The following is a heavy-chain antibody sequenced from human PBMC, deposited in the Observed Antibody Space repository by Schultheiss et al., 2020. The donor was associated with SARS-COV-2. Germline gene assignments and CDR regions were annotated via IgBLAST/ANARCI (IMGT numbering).Heavy chain of an antibody. Sequence: GGSLRLSCAASGFTFSNYAMHWVRQAPGKGLEWVAVISHDGSNKYYADSVKGRFTISRDNSKNTLYLQMNSLRAEDTAVYYCARDEQWLALDYWGQGTLVTVSS. CDR1: GFTFSNYA. D-gene: IGHD6-19*01. CDR2: ISHDGSNK. J-gene: IGHJ4*02. V-gene: IGHV3-30*04. CDR3: ARDEQWLALDY.